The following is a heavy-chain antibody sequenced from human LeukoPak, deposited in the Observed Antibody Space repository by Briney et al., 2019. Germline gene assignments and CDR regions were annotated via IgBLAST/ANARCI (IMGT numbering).Heavy chain of an antibody. J-gene: IGHJ4*02. CDR2: MNPNSANT. CDR1: GYTFSNYD. CDR3: ARAIRHQLLSDY. Sequence: ASVKVSCKTSGYTFSNYDINWVRQATGQGPEWMGWMNPNSANTGYALQFQGRVTMTRDTSISTAYMELSSLRSDDTAVYYCARAIRHQLLSDYWGQGTLVTVS. V-gene: IGHV1-8*01. D-gene: IGHD2-2*01.